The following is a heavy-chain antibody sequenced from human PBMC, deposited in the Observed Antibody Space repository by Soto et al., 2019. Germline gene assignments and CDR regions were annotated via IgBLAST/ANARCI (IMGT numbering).Heavy chain of an antibody. CDR2: IYSAGNT. CDR1: GFTVSSNY. D-gene: IGHD3-10*01. CDR3: ARDVSGGLDP. Sequence: EVQLVESGGGLVQPGGSLRLSCTASGFTVSSNYMSWVRQAPGKGLEWVSVIYSAGNTYYADSVKGRFSISRDNSKNTLYLVMSSLRAEDTAVYYCARDVSGGLDPWGQGTLVTVSS. V-gene: IGHV3-66*01. J-gene: IGHJ5*02.